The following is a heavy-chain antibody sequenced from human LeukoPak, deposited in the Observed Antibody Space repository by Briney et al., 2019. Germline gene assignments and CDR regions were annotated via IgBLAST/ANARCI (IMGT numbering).Heavy chain of an antibody. V-gene: IGHV6-1*01. CDR3: SRGRSLGYCSSTSCYVSDAFDI. J-gene: IGHJ3*02. Sequence: SQTLSLTCAIPGDSVSRSFGAWTWIRLSPSRCLEWLGRTYYRSKWYNDYAESLKGRITIKPDTSKKQFFLHLNSVTPEDTAVYFCSRGRSLGYCSSTSCYVSDAFDIWGQGTMVTVSS. D-gene: IGHD2-2*01. CDR1: GDSVSRSFGA. CDR2: TYYRSKWYN.